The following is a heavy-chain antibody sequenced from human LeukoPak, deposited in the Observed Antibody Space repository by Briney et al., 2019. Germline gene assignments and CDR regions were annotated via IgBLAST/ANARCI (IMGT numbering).Heavy chain of an antibody. V-gene: IGHV3-74*01. CDR2: INSDGSTT. J-gene: IGHJ4*02. CDR1: GFTFSSYW. Sequence: PGGSLRLSCAASGFTFSSYWMHWVRQAPGKGLVWVSRINSDGSTTSYVDSVKGRFTISRDNAKNTLYLEMNSLRAEDTAVYYCARVGRYCSGGTCYLAFWGQGTLVTVSS. CDR3: ARVGRYCSGGTCYLAF. D-gene: IGHD2-15*01.